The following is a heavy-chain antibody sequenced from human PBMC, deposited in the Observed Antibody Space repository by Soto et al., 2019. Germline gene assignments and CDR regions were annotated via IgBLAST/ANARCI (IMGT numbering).Heavy chain of an antibody. CDR1: GYTFTRYD. J-gene: IGHJ5*02. V-gene: IGHV1-8*01. CDR2: MNPNSGNT. Sequence: QVQLVQSGAEVKKPGASVKVSCKASGYTFTRYDINWVRQATGQGLEWMGWMNPNSGNTGYAQKFQGRVTMTRNTSISTAYMDLSSLRYEDTAVYYCAREMSAAGTGWFDPWGQGTLVTVSS. D-gene: IGHD6-13*01. CDR3: AREMSAAGTGWFDP.